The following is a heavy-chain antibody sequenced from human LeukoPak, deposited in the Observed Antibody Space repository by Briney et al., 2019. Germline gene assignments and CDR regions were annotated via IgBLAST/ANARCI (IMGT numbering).Heavy chain of an antibody. J-gene: IGHJ4*02. V-gene: IGHV2-5*02. CDR2: IYWDDDK. CDR3: PRYYDILNTYSPYYFAH. CDR1: GFSLNTSGVG. Sequence: SGPTLVNPTQTLTLTCTFSGFSLNTSGVGVGWIRQPPGKALEWLALIYWDDDKRYSPSLKSRLTIAKDTSKNQLVLTMTNMDPVHTDTYYCPRYYDILNTYSPYYFAHWGQGPRVRVSS. D-gene: IGHD3-9*01.